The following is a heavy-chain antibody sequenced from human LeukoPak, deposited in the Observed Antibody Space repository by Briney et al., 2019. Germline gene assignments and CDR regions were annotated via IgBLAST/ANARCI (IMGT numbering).Heavy chain of an antibody. CDR1: GFTFDDYA. CDR3: AKSIEGSGSYYNSYFDY. CDR2: ISWNSGSI. Sequence: PGRSLRLSCAASGFTFDDYAMHWVRQAPGKGLEWVSGISWNSGSIGYVDSVKGRFTISRDNAKNSLYLQMNSLRVEDTALYYCAKSIEGSGSYYNSYFDYWGQGSLVTVSS. J-gene: IGHJ4*02. D-gene: IGHD3-10*01. V-gene: IGHV3-9*01.